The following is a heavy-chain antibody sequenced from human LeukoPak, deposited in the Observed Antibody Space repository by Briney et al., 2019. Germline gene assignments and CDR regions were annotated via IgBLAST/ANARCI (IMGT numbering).Heavy chain of an antibody. V-gene: IGHV1-18*01. Sequence: ASVKVSCKASGYTFTSYSNSWVRQAPGQGLEWMGWISAYNGNTNYEQKLQGRVTMTTDTSTSTAYMELRRLRSDDTAVYYCARDVGGGSGSYQSPDLDYWGQGTLVTVSS. CDR1: GYTFTSYS. D-gene: IGHD3-10*01. CDR3: ARDVGGGSGSYQSPDLDY. J-gene: IGHJ4*02. CDR2: ISAYNGNT.